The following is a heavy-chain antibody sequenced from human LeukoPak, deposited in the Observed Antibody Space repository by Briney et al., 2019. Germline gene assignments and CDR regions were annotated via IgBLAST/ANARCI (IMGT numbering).Heavy chain of an antibody. J-gene: IGHJ5*02. D-gene: IGHD4-23*01. CDR2: IIPIFGTA. V-gene: IGHV1-69*13. CDR1: GYTFTSYG. CDR3: ARSDNSYRWFDP. Sequence: SVKVSCKASGYTFTSYGISWVRQAPGQGLEWMGGIIPIFGTANCAQKFQGRVTITADESTSTAYMELSSLRSEDTAVYYCARSDNSYRWFDPWGQGTLVTVSS.